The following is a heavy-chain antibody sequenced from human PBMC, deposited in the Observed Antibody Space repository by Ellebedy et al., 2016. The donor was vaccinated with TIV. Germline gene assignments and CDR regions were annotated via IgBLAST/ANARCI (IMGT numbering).Heavy chain of an antibody. CDR3: ARVAGRYWFDP. CDR2: ISADNGNT. Sequence: AASVKVSCKASGYTFTSYDFSWVRQAPGQGLEWMGWISADNGNTNYAQKLRGRVTMTTDTSTSTAYMELRSLRSDDTAVYYCARVAGRYWFDPWGQGTLVTVSS. V-gene: IGHV1-18*01. D-gene: IGHD3-9*01. CDR1: GYTFTSYD. J-gene: IGHJ5*02.